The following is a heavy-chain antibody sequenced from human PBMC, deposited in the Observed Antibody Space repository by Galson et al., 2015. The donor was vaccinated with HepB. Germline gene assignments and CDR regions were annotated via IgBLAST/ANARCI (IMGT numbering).Heavy chain of an antibody. CDR2: ISSSSSYI. V-gene: IGHV3-21*01. J-gene: IGHJ4*02. CDR1: GFTFSSYS. Sequence: SLRLSCAASGFTFSSYSMNWVRQAPGKGLEWVSSISSSSSYIYYADSVKGRFTISRDNAKNSLYLQMNSLRAEDTAVYYCARDPYSSSWVGYYFDYWGQGTLVTVFS. D-gene: IGHD6-13*01. CDR3: ARDPYSSSWVGYYFDY.